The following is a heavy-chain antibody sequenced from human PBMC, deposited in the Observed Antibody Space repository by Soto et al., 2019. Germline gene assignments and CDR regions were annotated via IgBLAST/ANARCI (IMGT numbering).Heavy chain of an antibody. D-gene: IGHD2-2*01. CDR3: ARAMRVVVPAAITWDYYYGMDV. Sequence: ASVKVSCKASGYTFTGYYMHWVRQAPGQGLEWMGWINPNSGGTNYAQKFQGWVTMTRDTSISTAYMELSRLRSDDTAVYYCARAMRVVVPAAITWDYYYGMDVWGQGTTVTVSS. J-gene: IGHJ6*02. CDR2: INPNSGGT. V-gene: IGHV1-2*04. CDR1: GYTFTGYY.